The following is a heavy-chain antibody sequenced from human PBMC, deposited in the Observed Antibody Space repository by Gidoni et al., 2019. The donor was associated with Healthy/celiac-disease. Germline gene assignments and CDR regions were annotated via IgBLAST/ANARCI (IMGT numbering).Heavy chain of an antibody. V-gene: IGHV1-46*01. CDR2: INPSGGST. CDR3: ARVRSGDDYYDSSGVFAFDY. Sequence: QVQLVQSGAEVKKPGASVKVSCKASGYTFTSYYMHWVRQAPGQGLEWMGIINPSGGSTSYAQKFQGRVTMTRDTSTSTVYMELSSLRSEDTAVYYCARVRSGDDYYDSSGVFAFDYWGQGTLVTVSS. D-gene: IGHD3-22*01. CDR1: GYTFTSYY. J-gene: IGHJ4*02.